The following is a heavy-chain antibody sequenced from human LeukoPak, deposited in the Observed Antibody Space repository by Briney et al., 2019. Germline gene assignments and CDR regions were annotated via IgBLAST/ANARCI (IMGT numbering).Heavy chain of an antibody. V-gene: IGHV1-69*13. J-gene: IGHJ5*02. CDR2: IIPIFGTA. Sequence: SVKVSCKASGGTLSSYAISWVRQAPGQGLEWMGGIIPIFGTANYAQKFQGRVTITADESTSTAYMELSSLRSEDTAVYYCARRNSGYYYDLWFDPWGQGTLVTVSS. CDR1: GGTLSSYA. D-gene: IGHD3-22*01. CDR3: ARRNSGYYYDLWFDP.